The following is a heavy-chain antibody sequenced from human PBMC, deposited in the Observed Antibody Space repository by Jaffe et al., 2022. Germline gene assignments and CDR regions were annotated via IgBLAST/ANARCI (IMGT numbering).Heavy chain of an antibody. J-gene: IGHJ5*02. V-gene: IGHV3-49*04. Sequence: EVQLVESGGGLVQPGRSLRLSCTASGFTFGDYAMSWVRQAPGKGLEWVGFIRSKAYGGTTEYAASVKGRFTISRDDSKSIAYLQMNSLKTEDTAVYYCTRSPLYDSSGYYYGWFDPWGQGTLVTVSS. CDR1: GFTFGDYA. CDR2: IRSKAYGGTT. D-gene: IGHD3-22*01. CDR3: TRSPLYDSSGYYYGWFDP.